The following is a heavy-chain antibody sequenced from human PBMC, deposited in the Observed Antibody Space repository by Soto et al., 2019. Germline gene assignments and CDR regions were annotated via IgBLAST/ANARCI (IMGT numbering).Heavy chain of an antibody. CDR2: IYYSGST. J-gene: IGHJ4*02. Sequence: SETLSLTCTVSGGSISSGDYYWSWIRQPPGKGLEWIGYIYYSGSTYYNPSLKSRVTISVDTSKNQFSLNLNSVTAADTAVYYCATFTGQHTGVYWGRGTLVTVS. D-gene: IGHD2-8*02. CDR3: ATFTGQHTGVY. V-gene: IGHV4-30-4*01. CDR1: GGSISSGDYY.